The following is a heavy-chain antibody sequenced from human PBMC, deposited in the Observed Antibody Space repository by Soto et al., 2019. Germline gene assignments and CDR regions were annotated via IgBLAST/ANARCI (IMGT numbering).Heavy chain of an antibody. J-gene: IGHJ4*02. CDR1: GGTFSSYA. CDR2: IIPIFGSA. D-gene: IGHD4-17*01. Sequence: QVQLVQSGAEVKKPGSSVKVSCKASGGTFSSYAISWVRQAPGQGLEWMGGIIPIFGSANYAQKFQGRVTSTADESTSTAYMELSSLRSEDTAVYYCAREHDDYGSTRGFFDYWGQGTLVTVSS. CDR3: AREHDDYGSTRGFFDY. V-gene: IGHV1-69*12.